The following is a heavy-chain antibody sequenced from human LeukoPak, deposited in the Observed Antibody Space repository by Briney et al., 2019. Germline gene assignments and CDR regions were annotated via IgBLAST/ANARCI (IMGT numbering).Heavy chain of an antibody. CDR3: ARQTGQYYYDSSGYYYP. D-gene: IGHD3-22*01. CDR1: GYSISSGYY. CDR2: IYHSGST. Sequence: SETLSLTCAVSGYSISSGYYWGWSRQPPGKGLEWIGSIYHSGSTYYNPSLKSRVTISVDTSKNQFSLKLSSVTAADTAVYYCARQTGQYYYDSSGYYYPWGQGTLVTVSS. J-gene: IGHJ5*02. V-gene: IGHV4-38-2*01.